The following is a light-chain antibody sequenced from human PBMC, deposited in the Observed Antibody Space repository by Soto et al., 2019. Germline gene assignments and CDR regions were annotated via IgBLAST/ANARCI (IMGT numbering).Light chain of an antibody. V-gene: IGKV1-5*01. CDR3: QQYNSSS. CDR1: QTIHSL. Sequence: DIQMTQSPSTLSASVGDRVTITCLASQTIHSLLAWYQQKAGKAPKLLLYHASTLESGVPSRFGGSGSGTEFTLTISSLQPDDFATYYCQQYNSSSFGQGTKVDIK. CDR2: HAS. J-gene: IGKJ1*01.